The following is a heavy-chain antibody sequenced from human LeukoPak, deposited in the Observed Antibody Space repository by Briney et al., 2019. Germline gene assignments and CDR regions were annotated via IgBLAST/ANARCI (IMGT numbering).Heavy chain of an antibody. CDR1: GFTFSSYA. Sequence: PGGSLRLSCAASGFTFSSYAMSWVRQAPGRGLEWVSAIRDNGGSTYYADSVKGRFTISRDNSKNTLYLQMNSLRAEDTAVYYCAKEDRIVGGKELEYWGQGTLGTVSS. D-gene: IGHD1-26*01. CDR2: IRDNGGST. J-gene: IGHJ4*02. V-gene: IGHV3-23*01. CDR3: AKEDRIVGGKELEY.